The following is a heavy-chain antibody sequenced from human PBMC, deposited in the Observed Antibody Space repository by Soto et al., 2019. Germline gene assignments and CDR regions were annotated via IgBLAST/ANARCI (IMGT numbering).Heavy chain of an antibody. CDR2: ISGSGGST. D-gene: IGHD6-25*01. V-gene: IGHV3-23*01. CDR3: ARDLRPYYYYYYGMDV. Sequence: GGSLRLSCAASGFTFSSYAMNWVRQAPGKGLEWVSGISGSGGSTYYADSVKGRFTISRDNSKDTLNLQMNSLRAEDTAVYYCARDLRPYYYYYYGMDVWGQGTTVTVSS. CDR1: GFTFSSYA. J-gene: IGHJ6*02.